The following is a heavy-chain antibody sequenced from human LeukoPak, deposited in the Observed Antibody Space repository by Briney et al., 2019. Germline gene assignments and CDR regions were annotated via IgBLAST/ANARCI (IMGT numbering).Heavy chain of an antibody. Sequence: GGSLRLSCGASGFTFSSYWMSWVRQAPGKGLEWVANINVDGSEKYYVDSVKGRFTISRDNAKNSLYVQMNSLRAEDTAVYYCARDGWRGALDYWGQGTLVTVSS. V-gene: IGHV3-7*01. J-gene: IGHJ4*02. CDR2: INVDGSEK. D-gene: IGHD2-2*03. CDR1: GFTFSSYW. CDR3: ARDGWRGALDY.